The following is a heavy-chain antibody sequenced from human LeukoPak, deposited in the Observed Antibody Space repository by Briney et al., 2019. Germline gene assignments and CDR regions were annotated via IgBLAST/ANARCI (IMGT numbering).Heavy chain of an antibody. CDR3: AKRRYCTSTSCHDFDY. Sequence: SGRSLRLSCAASGFTFRSYAMNWVRQAPGKGLEWVSAISADGDSTYYADPVKGRFTISRDNSKNTLYLQMNSLRPGDTAVYYCAKRRYCTSTSCHDFDYWGQGTLVTVSS. D-gene: IGHD2-2*01. J-gene: IGHJ4*02. CDR1: GFTFRSYA. V-gene: IGHV3-23*01. CDR2: ISADGDST.